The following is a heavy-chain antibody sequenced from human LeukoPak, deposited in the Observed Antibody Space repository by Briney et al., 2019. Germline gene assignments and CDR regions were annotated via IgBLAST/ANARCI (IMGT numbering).Heavy chain of an antibody. Sequence: GGSLRLSCAASGFTFSTFWMNWVRQAPGKGLEWVANIKQDGSETYYVDSVKGRFTISRDNAKNSLYLQMSSLRAEDTAVYYCARDPRTPTFMTTVVTDGMDVWGQGTTVTVSS. J-gene: IGHJ6*02. V-gene: IGHV3-7*01. D-gene: IGHD4-23*01. CDR2: IKQDGSET. CDR3: ARDPRTPTFMTTVVTDGMDV. CDR1: GFTFSTFW.